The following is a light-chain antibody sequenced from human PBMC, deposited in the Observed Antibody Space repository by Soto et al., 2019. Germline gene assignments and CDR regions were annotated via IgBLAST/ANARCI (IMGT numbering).Light chain of an antibody. Sequence: EIVLTQSPATLSVSPGERATLSCRASQSVGSNFAWYQQKPGQAPRLLIFGSSTRATGVPARFSVSGSGTEFTLTITCLQSEDFAVYYCQQYGDWPLTFGGGAKVDIE. CDR3: QQYGDWPLT. CDR1: QSVGSN. V-gene: IGKV3-15*01. CDR2: GSS. J-gene: IGKJ4*01.